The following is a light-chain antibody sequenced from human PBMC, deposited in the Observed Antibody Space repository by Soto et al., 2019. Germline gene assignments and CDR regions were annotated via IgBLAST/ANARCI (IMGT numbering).Light chain of an antibody. CDR2: GAF. CDR3: QQRSKWPRT. Sequence: EIVFTQSPATLSLSPGESATLSCRASQSLGTYLDWYQQRPGQAPRLLIYGAFNRATGIPARFSGSGSGTDFTLTISSLEPEDFAVYYCQQRSKWPRTFGQGTKV. J-gene: IGKJ1*01. V-gene: IGKV3-11*01. CDR1: QSLGTY.